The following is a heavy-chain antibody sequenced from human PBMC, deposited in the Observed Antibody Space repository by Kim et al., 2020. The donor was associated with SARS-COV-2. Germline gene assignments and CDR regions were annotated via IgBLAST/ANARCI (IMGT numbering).Heavy chain of an antibody. CDR1: GYTFTSYA. D-gene: IGHD6-19*01. CDR2: INTNTGNP. CDR3: ARVPNLAVAGRYYYYYYGMDV. V-gene: IGHV7-4-1*02. J-gene: IGHJ6*02. Sequence: ASVKVSCKASGYTFTSYAMNWVRQAPGQGLEWMGWINTNTGNPTYAQGFTGRFVFSLDTSVSTAYLQISSLKAEDTAVYYCARVPNLAVAGRYYYYYYGMDVWGQGTTVTVSS.